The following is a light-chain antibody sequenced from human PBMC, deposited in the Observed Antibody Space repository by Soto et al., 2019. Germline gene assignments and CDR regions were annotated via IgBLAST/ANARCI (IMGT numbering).Light chain of an antibody. CDR1: SSDIGSYNL. CDR3: CSYAGSKV. Sequence: QSVVTQPASVSGSPGQSITISCTGTSSDIGSYNLVSWYQQHPGKAPKLVIYEVSKRPLGLSNRFSGSKSGNTASLTISGLQAEDEADYYCCSYAGSKVFGGGTKLTVL. V-gene: IGLV2-23*02. J-gene: IGLJ2*01. CDR2: EVS.